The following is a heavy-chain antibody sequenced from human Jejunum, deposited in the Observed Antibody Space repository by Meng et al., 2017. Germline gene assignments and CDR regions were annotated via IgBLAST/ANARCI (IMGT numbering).Heavy chain of an antibody. Sequence: DGSITDTNYYWGWIRQPPGKGLQWIGSIYHSGSVYYNPSLKSRVTLLADTSKNQFSLRLSSVTAADRAVYYCARLEGDSNYIHKGGFDIWGQGTMVTVSS. CDR2: IYHSGSV. CDR3: ARLEGDSNYIHKGGFDI. D-gene: IGHD4-11*01. CDR1: DGSITDTNYY. V-gene: IGHV4-39*07. J-gene: IGHJ3*02.